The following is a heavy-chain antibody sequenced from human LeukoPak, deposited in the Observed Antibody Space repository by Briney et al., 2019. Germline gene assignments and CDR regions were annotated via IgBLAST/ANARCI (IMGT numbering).Heavy chain of an antibody. CDR3: VKDLYKGDSASWYFFHY. J-gene: IGHJ4*02. V-gene: IGHV3-64D*06. CDR2: ISANGGST. CDR1: GLIISDHA. Sequence: AGSLRLFCSAPGLIISDHAIQWVRQALGKGLEYVSGISANGGSTYYADYVKGRFTIYRDTSRNTLYLQKSSLIAEDTDMYHCVKDLYKGDSASWYFFHYWGQWILVTVS. D-gene: IGHD6-13*01.